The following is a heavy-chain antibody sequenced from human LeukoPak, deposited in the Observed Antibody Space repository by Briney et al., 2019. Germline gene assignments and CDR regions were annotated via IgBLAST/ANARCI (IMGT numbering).Heavy chain of an antibody. CDR2: IMPIFGTA. Sequence: SVNVSCKASRGTFSSYAISWVRQAPGHGLEWMGGIMPIFGTANYAQKFQGRVTITANESTSTANMELSSLRSEDTAVYYCARSRSDMVRGYFDYWGQGTLVTVSS. V-gene: IGHV1-69*01. J-gene: IGHJ4*02. D-gene: IGHD3-10*01. CDR1: RGTFSSYA. CDR3: ARSRSDMVRGYFDY.